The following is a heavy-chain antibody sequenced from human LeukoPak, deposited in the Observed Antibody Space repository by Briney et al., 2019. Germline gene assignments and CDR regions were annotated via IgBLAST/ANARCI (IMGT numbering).Heavy chain of an antibody. CDR1: GFTFSNYW. J-gene: IGHJ4*02. CDR2: INRDGSER. D-gene: IGHD5-24*01. CDR3: AKLGAGYSYFL. V-gene: IGHV3-7*03. Sequence: QSGGSLRLSCAASGFTFSNYWMTWVRQAPGKGLEWVANINRDGSERYYVDSVKGRFTISRDDAKSTLSLQMNSLRAEDTAIYYCAKLGAGYSYFLWGQGTLVTVSS.